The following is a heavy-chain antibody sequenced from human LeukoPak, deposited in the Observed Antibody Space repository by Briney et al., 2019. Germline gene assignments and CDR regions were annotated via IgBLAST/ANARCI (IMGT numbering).Heavy chain of an antibody. CDR2: IYGGDSS. J-gene: IGHJ4*02. CDR3: ARSSNTGWYTYYLDY. V-gene: IGHV3-53*01. Sequence: GGSLRLSCAASGFTFSSYGMHWVRQAPGKGLEWVSVIYGGDSSYYADSVKGRFTISRDTSKNTLYLQMNSLRAEDTAIYYCARSSNTGWYTYYLDYWGQGTLVTVSS. CDR1: GFTFSSYG. D-gene: IGHD6-19*01.